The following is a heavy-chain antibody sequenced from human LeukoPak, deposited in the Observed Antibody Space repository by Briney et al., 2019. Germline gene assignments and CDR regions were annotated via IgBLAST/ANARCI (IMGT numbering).Heavy chain of an antibody. CDR1: GFTFSQFG. CDR2: WYDGSEK. V-gene: IGHV3-33*08. Sequence: GGSLRLSCAASGFTFSQFGMHWVRQAPGKGLEWVAIWYDGSEKFYGDSVKGRFTISRDNSKNTLYLQMNSLRAEDTAVYYCARDRGTTSSAGYYFDYWGQGTLVTVSS. J-gene: IGHJ4*02. D-gene: IGHD6-6*01. CDR3: ARDRGTTSSAGYYFDY.